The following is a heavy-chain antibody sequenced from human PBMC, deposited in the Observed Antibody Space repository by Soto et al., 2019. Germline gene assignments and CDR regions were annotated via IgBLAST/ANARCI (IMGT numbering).Heavy chain of an antibody. V-gene: IGHV3-33*01. J-gene: IGHJ4*02. Sequence: SLRLSCAASGFTFDTYVMHWVRQAPGRGLEWVALIWYDGGNKYYVDSVKGRFTISRDNSKNTLYLQMNSLRAEDTAVYYCARGARDFDYWGQGTLVTVSS. CDR2: IWYDGGNK. CDR3: ARGARDFDY. D-gene: IGHD3-16*01. CDR1: GFTFDTYV.